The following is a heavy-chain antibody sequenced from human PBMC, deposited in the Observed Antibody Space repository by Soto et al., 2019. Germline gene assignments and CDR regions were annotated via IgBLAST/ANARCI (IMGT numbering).Heavy chain of an antibody. Sequence: GGSLRLSCAASRFTYSTYAMSWVRQAPGKGLEWVSTISSSGDSTYYADSVKGRFTISRDNSKNTVYLQMNSLRAEDTAVYYCAKAGYSSTSYSDYWGEGTLVTGSS. CDR3: AKAGYSSTSYSDY. V-gene: IGHV3-23*01. D-gene: IGHD6-13*01. J-gene: IGHJ4*02. CDR2: ISSSGDST. CDR1: RFTYSTYA.